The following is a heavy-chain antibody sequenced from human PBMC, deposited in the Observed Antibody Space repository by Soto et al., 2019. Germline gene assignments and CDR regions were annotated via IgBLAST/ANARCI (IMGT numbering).Heavy chain of an antibody. J-gene: IGHJ3*02. V-gene: IGHV3-74*03. D-gene: IGHD2-2*01. CDR3: AREAGYCSRTSCYRRAFDT. Sequence: EVQLVESGGDLVRPGGSVRLSCAASGFTFSGHWMHWVRQFPGKGLEWVSRVNTDGGTSAYADSVKGRFTISRENAKNTLYLQMSGLRAEDAAVYYCAREAGYCSRTSCYRRAFDTWGQGTTVSVSS. CDR1: GFTFSGHW. CDR2: VNTDGGTS.